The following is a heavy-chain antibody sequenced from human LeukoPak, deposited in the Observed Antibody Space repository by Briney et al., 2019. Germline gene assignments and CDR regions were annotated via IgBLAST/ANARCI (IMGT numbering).Heavy chain of an antibody. Sequence: KTSETLSLTCAVYGGSFSGYYWSWIRQPPGKGLEWIGEINHSGSTNYNPSLKSRVTISVDTSKNQFSLKLSSVAAADTAVYYCAGAESADCSSTSCSSYYFDYWGQGTLVTVSS. CDR1: GGSFSGYY. CDR2: INHSGST. CDR3: AGAESADCSSTSCSSYYFDY. V-gene: IGHV4-34*01. D-gene: IGHD2-2*01. J-gene: IGHJ4*02.